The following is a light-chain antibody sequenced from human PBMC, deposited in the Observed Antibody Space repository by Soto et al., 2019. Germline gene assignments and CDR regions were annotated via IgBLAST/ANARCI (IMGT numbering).Light chain of an antibody. CDR1: QSVSSNY. Sequence: IVLTQSPGTLSLSPGERATLSCRASQSVSSNYVAWDQHKPGQAPRLLIYGTSSRATGIPDRFCGSGAATDFTLTIIRLESEVFEVYYYQQYGYSPPYNFFKGTNLEIK. V-gene: IGKV3-20*01. CDR2: GTS. CDR3: QQYGYSPPYN. J-gene: IGKJ2*01.